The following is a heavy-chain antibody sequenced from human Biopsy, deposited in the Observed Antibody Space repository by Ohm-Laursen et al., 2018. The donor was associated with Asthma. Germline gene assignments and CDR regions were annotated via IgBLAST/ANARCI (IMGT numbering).Heavy chain of an antibody. D-gene: IGHD3-22*01. J-gene: IGHJ3*01. Sequence: SLRLSCTASGFTFGGYAMSWARQAPGKGLEWVSTISHDGRSAHGPDSFRGRFTISRDNSRDTLYLQMRSLRADDTAVYYCVKDTVEDRGGYYTFDVWGQGTKVTVSS. CDR3: VKDTVEDRGGYYTFDV. CDR1: GFTFGGYA. CDR2: ISHDGRSA. V-gene: IGHV3-23*01.